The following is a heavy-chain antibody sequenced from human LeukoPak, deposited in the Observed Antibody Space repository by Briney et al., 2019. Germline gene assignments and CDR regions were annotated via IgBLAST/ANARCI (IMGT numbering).Heavy chain of an antibody. V-gene: IGHV3-7*01. CDR2: IKQDGAEK. CDR1: GFRFGDYW. CDR3: ARVGAWDLQRVFEY. Sequence: GGSLRLSCAASGFRFGDYWMTWARHIPGKGLEWAANIKQDGAEKHYAESVEGRFIISRDNAKNSLYLEMDSLKVEDTAVYYCARVGAWDLQRVFEYWGQGTLVTVSS. D-gene: IGHD1-26*01. J-gene: IGHJ4*02.